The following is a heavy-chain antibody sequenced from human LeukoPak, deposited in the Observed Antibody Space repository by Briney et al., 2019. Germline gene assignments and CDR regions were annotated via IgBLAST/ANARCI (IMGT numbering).Heavy chain of an antibody. Sequence: ASVKVSCKASGYTFTSYYIHWVRQAPGQGPEWMGIIYPSGGSTTYAQKFQGRVTMTRDMSTSTVYMELSSLRSEDTAVYYCAKDRVGATLYFDFWGQGTLLTVSS. CDR1: GYTFTSYY. D-gene: IGHD1-26*01. J-gene: IGHJ4*02. V-gene: IGHV1-46*01. CDR3: AKDRVGATLYFDF. CDR2: IYPSGGST.